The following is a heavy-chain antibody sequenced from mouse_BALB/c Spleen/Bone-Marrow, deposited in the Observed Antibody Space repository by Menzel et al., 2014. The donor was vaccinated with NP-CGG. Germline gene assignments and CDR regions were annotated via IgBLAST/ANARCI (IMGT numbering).Heavy chain of an antibody. CDR1: GYTFTSYS. CDR3: TRECVSPFSY. CDR2: INPSNGGT. J-gene: IGHJ3*01. V-gene: IGHV1S81*02. Sequence: QVQLQQSGAELVKPGASVKLSCKASGYTFTSYSMYWVKQRPGQGLEWIGEINPSNGGTNFNEKFKSKATLTVDKSSSTAYMQLSSLTSEDSAVFCCTRECVSPFSYWGQGTLVTVSP.